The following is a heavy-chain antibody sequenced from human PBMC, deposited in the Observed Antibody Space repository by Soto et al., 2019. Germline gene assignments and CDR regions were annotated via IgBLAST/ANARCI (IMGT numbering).Heavy chain of an antibody. CDR2: IYYSGST. V-gene: IGHV4-31*03. D-gene: IGHD2-21*02. CDR3: ARDSAYCGGDCSKTIWYFDL. J-gene: IGHJ2*01. CDR1: GGSISSGGYY. Sequence: SETLSLTCTVSGGSISSGGYYWSWIRQHPGKGLEWIGYIYYSGSTYYNPSLKSRVTISVGTSKNQFSLKLSSVTAADTAVYYCARDSAYCGGDCSKTIWYFDLWGRGTLVTVS.